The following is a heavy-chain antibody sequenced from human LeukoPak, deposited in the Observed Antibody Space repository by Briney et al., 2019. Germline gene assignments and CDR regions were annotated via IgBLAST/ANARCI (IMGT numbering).Heavy chain of an antibody. J-gene: IGHJ6*02. CDR3: ASPHGTNYYHYGMDV. D-gene: IGHD1-1*01. CDR2: INHSGST. V-gene: IGHV4-34*01. Sequence: SETLSLTCAVYGGSFSGYYWSWIRQPPGKGLEWIGEINHSGSTNYNPSLKSRVTISVDTSKNQFSLKLNSVTAADTAVYYCASPHGTNYYHYGMDVWGQGTTVTVSS. CDR1: GGSFSGYY.